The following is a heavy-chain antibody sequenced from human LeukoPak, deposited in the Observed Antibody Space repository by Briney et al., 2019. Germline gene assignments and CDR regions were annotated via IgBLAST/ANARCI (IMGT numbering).Heavy chain of an antibody. CDR2: IRNKAKGYTT. Sequence: GGSLRLSCAVSGFTFSDHYMDWVRQAPGKGLEWVGHIRNKAKGYTTEYAAPVKGRFTISRDDSKNSLYLQMNSLKTEDTAVYYCARGFNGLDSKVGENWGQGTLVTVSS. CDR1: GFTFSDHY. V-gene: IGHV3-72*01. J-gene: IGHJ4*02. D-gene: IGHD1-26*01. CDR3: ARGFNGLDSKVGEN.